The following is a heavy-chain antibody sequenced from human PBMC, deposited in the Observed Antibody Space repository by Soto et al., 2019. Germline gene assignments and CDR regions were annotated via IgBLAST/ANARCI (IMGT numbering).Heavy chain of an antibody. D-gene: IGHD3-10*01. CDR3: VKNSGWFNT. J-gene: IGHJ5*02. CDR1: GFPFGTTD. V-gene: IGHV3-23*01. CDR2: IDGSGGIT. Sequence: GGSLRLSCAASGFPFGTTDMSWVRQAPVEGLEWVSTIDGSGGITFYADSVKGRFTISRDNSRNTVYLQMNSLRGDDTALYYCVKNSGWFNTWGQGALVTVFS.